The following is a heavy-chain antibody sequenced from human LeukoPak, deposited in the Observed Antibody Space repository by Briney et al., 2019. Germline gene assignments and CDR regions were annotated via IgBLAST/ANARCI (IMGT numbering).Heavy chain of an antibody. CDR3: ARDKTDYDILTDAGYFDY. V-gene: IGHV4-61*02. CDR2: IYTSGST. CDR1: GGSISSGNYY. Sequence: SETLSLTCTVSGGSISSGNYYWSWIRQPAGKGLERIGRIYTSGSTNYNPSPKSRVTISVDTSKNQFSLTLSSVTAADTAVYYCARDKTDYDILTDAGYFDYWGQGTLVTVSS. D-gene: IGHD3-9*01. J-gene: IGHJ4*02.